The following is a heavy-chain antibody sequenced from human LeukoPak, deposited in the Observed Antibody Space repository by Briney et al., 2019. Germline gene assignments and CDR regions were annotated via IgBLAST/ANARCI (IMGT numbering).Heavy chain of an antibody. V-gene: IGHV3-9*03. Sequence: PGRSLRLSCAASGFTFDDYAMHWVRQAPGKGLEWVSGISWNSGSIGYADSVKGRFTISRDNAKNSLYLQTNSLRAEDMALYYCAKDTSGSSWYGGGFDYWGRGTLVTVSS. CDR2: ISWNSGSI. CDR3: AKDTSGSSWYGGGFDY. D-gene: IGHD6-13*01. J-gene: IGHJ4*02. CDR1: GFTFDDYA.